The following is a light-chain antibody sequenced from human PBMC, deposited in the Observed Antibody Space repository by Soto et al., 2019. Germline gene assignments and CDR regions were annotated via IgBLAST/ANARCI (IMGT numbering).Light chain of an antibody. V-gene: IGKV1D-12*01. J-gene: IGKJ5*01. Sequence: DIQMTQSPSSVSASVGDRVTITCRASQGISSWLARYQQKPGKAPKLLIYAAYSLQSGVQSRFSGSGSGTDFTLTIRSLQPEDSATYHCKQANSFPITFGQGTRLEIK. CDR2: AAY. CDR1: QGISSW. CDR3: KQANSFPIT.